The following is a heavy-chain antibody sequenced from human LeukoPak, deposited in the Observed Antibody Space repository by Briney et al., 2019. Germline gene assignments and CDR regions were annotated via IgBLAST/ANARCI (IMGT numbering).Heavy chain of an antibody. CDR3: ARVDVQLVVLAATPSYFYYYGMDV. J-gene: IGHJ6*02. D-gene: IGHD2-2*02. CDR2: ILYSGTT. Sequence: SETLSLTCTVSGGSISGSSSYWGWIPQPPGEGLEWIVKILYSGTTYYNSSLKSRVTISVDTSKNQFSLKLSSVTAADTAVYYCARVDVQLVVLAATPSYFYYYGMDVWGQGTTVTVSS. V-gene: IGHV4-39*07. CDR1: GGSISGSSSY.